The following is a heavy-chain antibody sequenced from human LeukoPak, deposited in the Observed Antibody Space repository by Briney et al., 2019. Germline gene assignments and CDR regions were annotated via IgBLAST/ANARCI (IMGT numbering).Heavy chain of an antibody. CDR3: ARDGGNLVRPEFDC. J-gene: IGHJ4*02. CDR1: GFTFDIYS. V-gene: IGHV3-21*01. Sequence: PGGSLRLSCAVSGFTFDIYSINWVRQAPGKGLEWVSSISGSGFDIFYADSVKGRFTVSRDNAKSSVFLQMNNLRPEDSAVYYCARDGGNLVRPEFDCWGQGTLVSVSS. CDR2: ISGSGFDI. D-gene: IGHD2-8*02.